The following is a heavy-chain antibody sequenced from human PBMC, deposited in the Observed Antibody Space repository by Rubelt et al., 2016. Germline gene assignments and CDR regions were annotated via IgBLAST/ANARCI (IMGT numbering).Heavy chain of an antibody. V-gene: IGHV4-39*01. Sequence: QLQLQESGPGLVKPSETLSLTCTVSGGSISSSSYYWGWIRQPPGKGLEWIGSIYYSGSTYYNPSLKSRVTISVDTSKNQFSLKVRSVTAADTAVYYCARQVRVLYYSDYWGQGTLVTVSS. J-gene: IGHJ4*02. CDR2: IYYSGST. CDR3: ARQVRVLYYSDY. CDR1: GGSISSSSYY.